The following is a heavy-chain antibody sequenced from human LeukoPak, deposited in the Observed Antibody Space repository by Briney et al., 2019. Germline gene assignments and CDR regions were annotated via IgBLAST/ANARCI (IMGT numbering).Heavy chain of an antibody. V-gene: IGHV3-7*01. CDR3: ARDWYHAIDY. CDR2: IKQDGSEK. J-gene: IGHJ4*02. CDR1: GFTFSSYW. Sequence: GGSLRLSCAASGFTFSSYWMSWVRQAPGKGLEWVANIKQDGSEKYYVDSVKGRFTISRDNSKNTLYLEMNSLRVEDTAVYYCARDWYHAIDYWGQGTLVTVSS. D-gene: IGHD2-2*01.